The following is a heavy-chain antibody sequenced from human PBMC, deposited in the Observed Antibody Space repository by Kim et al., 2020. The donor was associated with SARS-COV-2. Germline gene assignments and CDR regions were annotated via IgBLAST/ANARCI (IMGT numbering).Heavy chain of an antibody. D-gene: IGHD2-21*01. CDR3: AKDVSRNCRGDCPLDY. CDR2: ISYDGSNK. V-gene: IGHV3-30*18. CDR1: GFTFRSYG. J-gene: IGHJ4*02. Sequence: GGSLRLSCAASGFTFRSYGMHWVRQAPGRGLEWVAAISYDGSNKYSADSVKGRFTISRDNSKNTLFLQMNSLRPEDTAVYYCAKDVSRNCRGDCPLDYWGQGTLVTVSS.